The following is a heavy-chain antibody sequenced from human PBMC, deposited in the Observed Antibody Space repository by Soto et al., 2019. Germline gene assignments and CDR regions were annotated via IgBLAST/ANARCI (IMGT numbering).Heavy chain of an antibody. J-gene: IGHJ6*02. CDR2: INHSGST. V-gene: IGHV4-34*01. CDR3: ARGDPDDIAAAVTDNYYYYYGMDV. D-gene: IGHD6-13*01. Sequence: SETLSLTCAVYGGSFSGYYWSWIRQPPGKGLEWIGEINHSGSTNYNPSLKSRVTISVDTSKNQFSLKLSSVTAADTAVYYCARGDPDDIAAAVTDNYYYYYGMDVWGQGTTVTVSS. CDR1: GGSFSGYY.